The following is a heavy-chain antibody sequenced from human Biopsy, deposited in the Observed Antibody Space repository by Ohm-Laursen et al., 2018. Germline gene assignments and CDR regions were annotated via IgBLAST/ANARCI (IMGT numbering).Heavy chain of an antibody. D-gene: IGHD3-22*01. J-gene: IGHJ5*02. V-gene: IGHV4-39*01. Sequence: DTLSLTCLVSGGSISNNNYYWGWIRQPPGKGLEWIGSIFYRGSTHYKPSLKSRVNISVDTSKNQFSLKLNSVTAADTAVYYCARDYDTSGYYYVSWGQGTLVTVSS. CDR3: ARDYDTSGYYYVS. CDR1: GGSISNNNYY. CDR2: IFYRGST.